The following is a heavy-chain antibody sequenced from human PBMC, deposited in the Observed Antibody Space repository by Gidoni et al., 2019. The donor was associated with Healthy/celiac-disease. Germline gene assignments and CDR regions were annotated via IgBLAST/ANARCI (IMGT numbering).Heavy chain of an antibody. J-gene: IGHJ6*02. D-gene: IGHD1-26*01. V-gene: IGHV3-15*01. CDR3: TTSSSIVGATTYYYGMDV. Sequence: EVQLVESVGGLVKPGGSLRLSCAASGFTFSHAWMSWVRQAPGKGLEWVGRIKSKTDGGTTDYAAPVKGRFTISRDDSKNTLYLQMNSLKTEDTAVYYCTTSSSIVGATTYYYGMDVWGQGTTVTVSS. CDR2: IKSKTDGGTT. CDR1: GFTFSHAW.